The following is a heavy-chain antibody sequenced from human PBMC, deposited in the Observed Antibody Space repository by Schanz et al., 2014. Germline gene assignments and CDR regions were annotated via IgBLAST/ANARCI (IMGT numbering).Heavy chain of an antibody. CDR1: GYSINTSDW. Sequence: QVQLQESGPGLVKPSDTLSLTCAVSGYSINTSDWWGWIRQPPGKGLEWIGYIYYSGSTYYNPSLKSRVTMSVDTSKNQSSLKRRSVPAVDTAVYYCASKGLTTDAFDIWGQGTMVTVSS. V-gene: IGHV4-28*07. D-gene: IGHD2-8*01. J-gene: IGHJ3*02. CDR2: IYYSGST. CDR3: ASKGLTTDAFDI.